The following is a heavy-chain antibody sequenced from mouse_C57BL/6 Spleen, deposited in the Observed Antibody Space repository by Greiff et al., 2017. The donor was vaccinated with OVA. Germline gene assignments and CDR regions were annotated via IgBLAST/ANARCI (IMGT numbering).Heavy chain of an antibody. Sequence: QVHVKQSGAELVRPGASVTLSCKASGYTFTDYEMHWVKQTPVHGLEWIGAIDPETGGTAYNQKFKGKAILTADKSSSTAYMELRSLTSEDSAVYYCTRDGNYEFAYWGQGTLVTVSA. J-gene: IGHJ3*01. CDR1: GYTFTDYE. D-gene: IGHD2-1*01. V-gene: IGHV1-15*01. CDR2: IDPETGGT. CDR3: TRDGNYEFAY.